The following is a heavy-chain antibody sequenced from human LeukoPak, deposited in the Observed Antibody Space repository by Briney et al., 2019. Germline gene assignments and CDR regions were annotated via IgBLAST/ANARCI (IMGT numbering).Heavy chain of an antibody. CDR3: ARLTYYYYGMDV. Sequence: SETLSLTCTVSGGSISSYYWSWIRQPPGKGLEWIGYIYYSGSTNYNPSLKSRVTISVDTSKNQFSLKLSSVTAADTAVYYCARLTYYYYGMDVWGQGTTVTVSS. J-gene: IGHJ6*02. CDR1: GGSISSYY. CDR2: IYYSGST. V-gene: IGHV4-59*08.